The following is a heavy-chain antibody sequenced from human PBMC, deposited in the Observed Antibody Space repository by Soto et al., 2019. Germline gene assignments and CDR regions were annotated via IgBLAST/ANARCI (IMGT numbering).Heavy chain of an antibody. CDR3: AREDDFWSGYLAY. CDR1: GSSISRYY. D-gene: IGHD3-3*01. J-gene: IGHJ4*02. CDR2: IFHTGST. V-gene: IGHV4-59*01. Sequence: PSETLSLTCTVSGSSISRYYWIWIRQPPGKGLELIGYIFHTGSTNYNPSLKRRVTISIDTSKNQFSLKLNSVTAADTAVYYCAREDDFWSGYLAYWGQGTLVTVS.